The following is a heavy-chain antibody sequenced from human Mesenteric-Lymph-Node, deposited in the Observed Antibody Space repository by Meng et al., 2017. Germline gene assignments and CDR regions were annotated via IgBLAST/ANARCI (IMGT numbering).Heavy chain of an antibody. CDR2: IYYSGTT. V-gene: IGHV4-39*07. CDR1: GGSISSDNYY. J-gene: IGHJ4*02. CDR3: ARGSSSWYGYFDY. D-gene: IGHD6-13*01. Sequence: SETLSLTCTVSGGSISSDNYYWGWIRQPPGKGLEWIGSIYYSGTTYFNPSLQSRVSISIDTSTNQFSLRLHSVTAADTAMYFCARGSSSWYGYFDYWGQGTLVTVSS.